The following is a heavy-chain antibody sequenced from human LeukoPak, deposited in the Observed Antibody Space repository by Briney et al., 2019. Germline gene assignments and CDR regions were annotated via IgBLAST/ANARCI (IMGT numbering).Heavy chain of an antibody. CDR1: GFTFDDFA. J-gene: IGHJ4*02. Sequence: GRSLRLSCAASGFTFDDFAMHWVRQAPGKGPEWVSSISWDSGSKRYADSVRGRFTISRDNAKNSLYLQMNSLGPEDTAFYYCAKEESFHDKVFDYWGQGTLVTVSS. CDR2: ISWDSGSK. D-gene: IGHD5/OR15-5a*01. V-gene: IGHV3-9*01. CDR3: AKEESFHDKVFDY.